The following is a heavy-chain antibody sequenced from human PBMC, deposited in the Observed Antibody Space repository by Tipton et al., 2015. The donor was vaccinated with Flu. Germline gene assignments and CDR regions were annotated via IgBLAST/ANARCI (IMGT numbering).Heavy chain of an antibody. Sequence: TLSLTCTVSGGSVSSGCYYWSWIRQPPGKRLECIVYIYYSGITNDNPSLKSRVTISVDTSKNQFSLKLSSVTAADTAVYYCARDRPARVSSGWYRAFDIWCQGTMVTVSS. CDR3: ARDRPARVSSGWYRAFDI. D-gene: IGHD6-19*01. CDR1: GGSVSSGCYY. V-gene: IGHV4-61*01. CDR2: IYYSGIT. J-gene: IGHJ3*02.